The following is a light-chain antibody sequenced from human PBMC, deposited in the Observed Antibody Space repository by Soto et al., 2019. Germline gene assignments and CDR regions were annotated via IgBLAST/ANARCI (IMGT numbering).Light chain of an antibody. V-gene: IGKV1-6*01. J-gene: IGKJ4*01. Sequence: AIQMTQSPSSLSASVGDRVTITCRASQGIRNDLGWYQQKPGKAPKLLIYAASTLQSGVPSRFSGSGSGTDFTLTIISLQPEDFATDYCLQDYYYPLIFGGGTKVEIK. CDR2: AAS. CDR3: LQDYYYPLI. CDR1: QGIRND.